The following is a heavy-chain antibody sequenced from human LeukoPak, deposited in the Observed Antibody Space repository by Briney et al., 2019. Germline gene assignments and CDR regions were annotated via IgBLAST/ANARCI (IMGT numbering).Heavy chain of an antibody. CDR3: ASLPDYGDYIDY. CDR2: IYSGGST. J-gene: IGHJ4*02. V-gene: IGHV3-53*01. Sequence: GGSLRLSCAASGFTVSSNYMSWVRQAPGKGLEWVSVIYSGGSTYYADSVKGRFTISRDNSKNTLYFQMNSLRAEDTAVYYCASLPDYGDYIDYWGQGTLVTVSS. D-gene: IGHD4-17*01. CDR1: GFTVSSNY.